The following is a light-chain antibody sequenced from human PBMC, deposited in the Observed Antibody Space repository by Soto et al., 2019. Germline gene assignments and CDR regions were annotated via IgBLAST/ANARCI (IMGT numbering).Light chain of an antibody. J-gene: IGKJ1*01. V-gene: IGKV3-20*01. CDR1: QSVSSSF. CDR2: GAS. CDR3: LQFDIAPGT. Sequence: EIVLTQSPGTLSLSPGERATLSCRASQSVSSSFLAWYQQKPGQAPRLLIYGASSRATGIPDRFSGSGAGPEITLTISRLESEGCAVYCCLQFDIAPGTFGQGA.